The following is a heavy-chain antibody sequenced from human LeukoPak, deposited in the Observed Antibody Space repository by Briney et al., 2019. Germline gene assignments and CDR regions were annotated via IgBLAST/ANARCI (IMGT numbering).Heavy chain of an antibody. CDR3: ATVEWDTPHAYFDY. V-gene: IGHV1-69*05. J-gene: IGHJ4*02. Sequence: GASVKVSCKASGGTFSSYAISWVRQAPGQGLEWMGGIIPIFGTANYAQKFQGRVTITTDESTSTAHMGLSSLRSEDTAVYYCATVEWDTPHAYFDYWGQGTLVTVSS. D-gene: IGHD3-3*01. CDR2: IIPIFGTA. CDR1: GGTFSSYA.